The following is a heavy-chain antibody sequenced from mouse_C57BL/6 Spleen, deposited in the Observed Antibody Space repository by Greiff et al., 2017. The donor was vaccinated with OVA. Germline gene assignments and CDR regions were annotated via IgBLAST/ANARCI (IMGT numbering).Heavy chain of an antibody. D-gene: IGHD4-1*01. CDR1: GYTFTDHT. V-gene: IGHV1-78*01. Sequence: VQLVESDAELVKPGASVKISCKVSGYTFTDHTIHWMKQRPEQGLEWLGYIYPRDGSTKYNEKFKGKATLPADKSSSTAYMQLNSLTSEDSAVYFCARKEANWDWYFDVWGTGTTVTVSS. J-gene: IGHJ1*03. CDR2: IYPRDGST. CDR3: ARKEANWDWYFDV.